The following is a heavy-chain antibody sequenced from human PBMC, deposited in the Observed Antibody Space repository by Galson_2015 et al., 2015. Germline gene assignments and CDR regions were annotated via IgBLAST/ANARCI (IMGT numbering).Heavy chain of an antibody. CDR1: GGPFSKYA. CDR2: IIPVAGLA. Sequence: SVKVSCKASGGPFSKYAFSWVRQAPGQGLEWMGGIIPVAGLADYAQKFQGRVTITADTSTSTTFLELTSLRSDDTAVYYCAGRQLQFLEWFSFWGQRTQVIVSS. V-gene: IGHV1-69*10. CDR3: AGRQLQFLEWFSF. D-gene: IGHD3-3*01. J-gene: IGHJ4*02.